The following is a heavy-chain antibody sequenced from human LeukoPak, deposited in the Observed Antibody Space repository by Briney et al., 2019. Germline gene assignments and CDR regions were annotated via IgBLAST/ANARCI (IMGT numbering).Heavy chain of an antibody. J-gene: IGHJ4*02. D-gene: IGHD1-1*01. Sequence: SETLSLTCAVYGGSFSGYYWGWIRQPPGKGLEWIGEINHSGSTNYNPSLKSRVTIPVDTSKNQFSLKLSSVTAADAAVYYCARVQNQGYFDYWGQGTLVTVSS. V-gene: IGHV4-34*01. CDR1: GGSFSGYY. CDR2: INHSGST. CDR3: ARVQNQGYFDY.